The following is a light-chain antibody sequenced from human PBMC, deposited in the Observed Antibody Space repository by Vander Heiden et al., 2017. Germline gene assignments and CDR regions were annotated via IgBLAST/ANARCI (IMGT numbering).Light chain of an antibody. V-gene: IGLV2-11*01. J-gene: IGLJ2*01. CDR1: SSDVGGYND. Sequence: QSALTQPLSVSRSLGQSVTISCTVTSSDVGGYNDVSWYQQHPGKAPKLMIYDVSKRPSGVPDRFSGSKSGNTASLTISGLQAEDEADYYCCSYAGSYTYVVFGGGTKLTVL. CDR2: DVS. CDR3: CSYAGSYTYVV.